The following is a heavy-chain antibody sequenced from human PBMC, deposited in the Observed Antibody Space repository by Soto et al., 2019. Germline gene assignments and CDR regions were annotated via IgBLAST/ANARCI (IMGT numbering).Heavy chain of an antibody. CDR3: EIAYCTNGVCYDYYYGMDV. CDR1: GGSISSSSYY. J-gene: IGHJ6*02. V-gene: IGHV4-39*01. Sequence: LRETLSPTCTVSGGSISSSSYYWGWIRQPPGKGLEWIGSIYYSGSTYYNPSLKSRVTISVDTSKNQFSLKLSSVTAADTAVYYYEIAYCTNGVCYDYYYGMDVWGQGTTVTVSS. CDR2: IYYSGST. D-gene: IGHD2-8*01.